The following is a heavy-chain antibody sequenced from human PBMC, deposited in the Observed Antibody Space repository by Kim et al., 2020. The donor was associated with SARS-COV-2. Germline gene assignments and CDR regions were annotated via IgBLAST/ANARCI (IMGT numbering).Heavy chain of an antibody. CDR2: MNPNSGNT. J-gene: IGHJ5*02. Sequence: ASVKVSCKASGYTFTSYDINWVRQATGQGLEWMGWMNPNSGNTGYAQKFQGRVTMTRNTSISTAYMELSSLRSEDTAVYYCARPYDILTEDWFDPWGQGTLVTVSS. V-gene: IGHV1-8*01. D-gene: IGHD3-9*01. CDR1: GYTFTSYD. CDR3: ARPYDILTEDWFDP.